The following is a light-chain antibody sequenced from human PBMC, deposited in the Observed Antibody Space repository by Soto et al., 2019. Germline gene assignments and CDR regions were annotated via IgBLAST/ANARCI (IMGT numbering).Light chain of an antibody. Sequence: QAVVTQESSVTVSPGGTVTLTCGSSTGAVTSGHYPYWFQQKPGQAPRTLIYDTSNKHSWTPARFSGSLLGGKAALTLSGAQPEDEADYYCLLSYSGTQRVFGAATKSPS. CDR1: TGAVTSGHY. CDR3: LLSYSGTQRV. V-gene: IGLV7-46*01. J-gene: IGLJ1*01. CDR2: DTS.